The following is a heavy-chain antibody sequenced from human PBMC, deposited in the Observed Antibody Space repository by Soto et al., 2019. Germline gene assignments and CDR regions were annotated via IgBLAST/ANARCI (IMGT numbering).Heavy chain of an antibody. CDR1: GGTFSTYA. CDR2: IIPIFGTA. D-gene: IGHD3-3*01. J-gene: IGHJ3*02. V-gene: IGHV1-69*13. CDR3: AREIFGVIISGGRDAFDI. Sequence: SVKVSCKASGGTFSTYAISWVRQAPGQGLEWMGGIIPIFGTAKYAQKFQGRVTITADESTSTAYMELSSLRSEDTAVYYCAREIFGVIISGGRDAFDIWDQGTMVTVSS.